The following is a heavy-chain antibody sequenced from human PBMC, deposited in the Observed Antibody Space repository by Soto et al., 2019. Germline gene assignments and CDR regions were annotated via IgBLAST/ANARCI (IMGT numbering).Heavy chain of an antibody. Sequence: GGSLRLSCATSGFTFSSYWMSWVRQPPGKGLEWVATIKQDESEKYYVDSVKGRFTVSRDNAKNSLYLQMNTLRAEDTAVYYCARGDYFDRRFDYWGQGALVIVSS. CDR2: IKQDESEK. CDR1: GFTFSSYW. V-gene: IGHV3-7*03. CDR3: ARGDYFDRRFDY. D-gene: IGHD3-22*01. J-gene: IGHJ4*02.